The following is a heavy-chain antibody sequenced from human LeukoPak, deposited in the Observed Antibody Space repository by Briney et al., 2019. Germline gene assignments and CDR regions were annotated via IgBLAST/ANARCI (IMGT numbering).Heavy chain of an antibody. Sequence: EASVKVSCKVSGYTLTELSMHWVRQAPGKGLEWMGGFDPEDGESIYAQKFQGRVTMTEDTSTDTAYMELSSLRSEDTAVYYCAKTTGYSSSWYGGDYFDYWGQGTLVTVSS. V-gene: IGHV1-24*01. J-gene: IGHJ4*02. D-gene: IGHD6-13*01. CDR1: GYTLTELS. CDR2: FDPEDGES. CDR3: AKTTGYSSSWYGGDYFDY.